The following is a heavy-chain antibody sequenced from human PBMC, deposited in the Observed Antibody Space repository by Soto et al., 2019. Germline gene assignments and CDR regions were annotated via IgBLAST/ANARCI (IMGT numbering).Heavy chain of an antibody. Sequence: GASVKVSCKASGYTFTGYYMHWVRQAPGQGLEWMGWINPNSGGTNYAQKFQGWVTMTRDTSISTAYMELSRLRSDDTAVYYCAQSHSRPYNWFYPRGQRTLVPVSA. CDR1: GYTFTGYY. CDR3: AQSHSRPYNWFYP. J-gene: IGHJ5*02. V-gene: IGHV1-2*04. D-gene: IGHD2-21*01. CDR2: INPNSGGT.